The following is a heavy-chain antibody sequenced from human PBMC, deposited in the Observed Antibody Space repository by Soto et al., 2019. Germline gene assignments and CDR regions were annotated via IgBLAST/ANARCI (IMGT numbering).Heavy chain of an antibody. V-gene: IGHV1-18*01. CDR3: ARSNGIAAAGPPFDY. Sequence: QVQLVQSGAEVKEPGASVKVSCKAAGYTFTSYGFSWMRQAPGQGLEWMGWISTYNGDTHYAQNLQGRVTMTTDTSTSTAYMELRSLRSDDTAVYYCARSNGIAAAGPPFDYWGQGTLVTVSS. D-gene: IGHD6-13*01. CDR2: ISTYNGDT. CDR1: GYTFTSYG. J-gene: IGHJ4*02.